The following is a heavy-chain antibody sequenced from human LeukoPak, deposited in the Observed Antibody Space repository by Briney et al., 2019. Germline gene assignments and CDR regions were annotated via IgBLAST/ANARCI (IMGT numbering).Heavy chain of an antibody. CDR1: GYTFTSYD. Sequence: ASVKVSCKASGYTFTSYDVNWVRQATGQGLEWMGWMNPNSGSTGYAQKFQGRVTITRNTSISTAYMQLSSLRSEDTAVYYCARRVSYGDFDYWGQGTLVTVSS. J-gene: IGHJ4*02. D-gene: IGHD4-17*01. V-gene: IGHV1-8*01. CDR2: MNPNSGST. CDR3: ARRVSYGDFDY.